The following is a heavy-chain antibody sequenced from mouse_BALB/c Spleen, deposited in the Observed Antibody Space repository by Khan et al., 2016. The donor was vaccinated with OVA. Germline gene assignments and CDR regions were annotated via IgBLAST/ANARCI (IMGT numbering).Heavy chain of an antibody. CDR3: ARVYGGDFDY. D-gene: IGHD1-1*01. J-gene: IGHJ2*01. CDR1: GYSITSDYA. CDR2: ISYSGNT. V-gene: IGHV3-2*02. Sequence: QLEESGPGLVKPSQSLSLTCTVTGYSITSDYAWNWIRQFPGNKLEWMGFISYSGNTNYNPSLKSRISITRVTTKNQFFLQLNSVTIEDTATYYCARVYGGDFDYWGQGTTLTVSS.